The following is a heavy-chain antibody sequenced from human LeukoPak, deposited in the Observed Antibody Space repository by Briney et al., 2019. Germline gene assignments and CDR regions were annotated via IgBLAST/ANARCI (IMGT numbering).Heavy chain of an antibody. D-gene: IGHD1-26*01. CDR2: ISTSGTYI. Sequence: PGGSLRLSCAASGFTFSSHSMNWVRQAPGKGLEWVSSISTSGTYIYYADSVKGRFTISRDNVKNSLYLQMNSLRDDDTAVYYCTRSPSLGGRYWGFDYWGQGALVTVSS. V-gene: IGHV3-21*01. J-gene: IGHJ4*02. CDR3: TRSPSLGGRYWGFDY. CDR1: GFTFSSHS.